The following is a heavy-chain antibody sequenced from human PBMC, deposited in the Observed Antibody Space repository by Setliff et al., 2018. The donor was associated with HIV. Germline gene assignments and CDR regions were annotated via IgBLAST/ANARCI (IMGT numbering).Heavy chain of an antibody. Sequence: ASVKFSCKASGHTFTTYGITWVRQAPGQGLEWMGWIGTDNGNTNYAQKFQGRVTMTTDTSTSTVYMELGSLISDDTAVYYCAREGLWFGDRGYYMDVWGTGTAVTVSS. D-gene: IGHD3-10*01. CDR1: GHTFTTYG. CDR2: IGTDNGNT. J-gene: IGHJ6*03. V-gene: IGHV1-18*01. CDR3: AREGLWFGDRGYYMDV.